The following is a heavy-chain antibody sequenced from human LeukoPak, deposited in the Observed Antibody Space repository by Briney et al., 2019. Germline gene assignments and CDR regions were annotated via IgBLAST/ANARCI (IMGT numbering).Heavy chain of an antibody. Sequence: PGRSLRLSCAASGFTFSSYAMHWVRQAPGKGLEWVAVISYDGSNKYYADSVKGRFTISRDNSKNTLFLQMNSLRAEDTAVYYCARDRRGVTTRELDYWGQGTLVTVSS. J-gene: IGHJ4*02. CDR3: ARDRRGVTTRELDY. V-gene: IGHV3-30*04. D-gene: IGHD4-17*01. CDR2: ISYDGSNK. CDR1: GFTFSSYA.